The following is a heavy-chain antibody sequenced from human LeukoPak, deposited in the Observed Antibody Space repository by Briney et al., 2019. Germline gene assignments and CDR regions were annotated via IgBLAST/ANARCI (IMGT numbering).Heavy chain of an antibody. CDR1: GASVSSKNGA. Sequence: QTLSLTCAVSGASVSSKNGAWNWIRQSPSRGLEWLGRTYYRSKWYNDYAESMEGRMTISQDASKNQYSLHLNSVTPDDTAVYYCARDLGTTGWHTFDYWGQGTLVTVSS. CDR3: ARDLGTTGWHTFDY. CDR2: TYYRSKWYN. J-gene: IGHJ4*02. V-gene: IGHV6-1*01. D-gene: IGHD6-19*01.